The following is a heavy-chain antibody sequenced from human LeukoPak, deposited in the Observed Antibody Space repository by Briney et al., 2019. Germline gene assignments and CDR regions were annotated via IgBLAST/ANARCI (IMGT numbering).Heavy chain of an antibody. Sequence: ASVKVSCKASGYTFTNYGISWVRQAPGQGLEWMGWISAYNGNTNYAQKLQGRVTMTTDTSTSTAYMELRSLRSDDTVVYYCARDGFDYSISNWFDPWGQGTLVTVSS. V-gene: IGHV1-18*01. CDR1: GYTFTNYG. CDR2: ISAYNGNT. D-gene: IGHD4-11*01. J-gene: IGHJ5*02. CDR3: ARDGFDYSISNWFDP.